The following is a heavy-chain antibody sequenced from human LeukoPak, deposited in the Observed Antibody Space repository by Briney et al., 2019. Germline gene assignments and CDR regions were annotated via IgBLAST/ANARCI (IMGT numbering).Heavy chain of an antibody. CDR1: GYSISSGYY. Sequence: SETLSLTCTVSGYSISSGYYWGWIRQPPGKGLEWIGYIYYSGSTNYNPSLKSRVTISVDTSKNQFSLKLSSVTAADTAVYYCARGGYSYGYALDYWGQGTLVTVSS. CDR2: IYYSGST. V-gene: IGHV4-61*01. D-gene: IGHD5-18*01. CDR3: ARGGYSYGYALDY. J-gene: IGHJ4*02.